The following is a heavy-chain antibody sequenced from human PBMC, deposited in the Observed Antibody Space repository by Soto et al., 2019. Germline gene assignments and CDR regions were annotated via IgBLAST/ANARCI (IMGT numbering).Heavy chain of an antibody. CDR1: GGSLSGYY. D-gene: IGHD4-4*01. V-gene: IGHV4-34*01. J-gene: IGHJ6*02. CDR3: ARALYSSFPRYYYYGMDV. Sequence: SETLSLTCAVYGGSLSGYYWSWIRQPPGKGLEWIGEISHGGNTEYNPSLKSRVTISVDTSKNQFSLKLSSVTAADTAVYYCARALYSSFPRYYYYGMDVWGQGTTVTVSS. CDR2: ISHGGNT.